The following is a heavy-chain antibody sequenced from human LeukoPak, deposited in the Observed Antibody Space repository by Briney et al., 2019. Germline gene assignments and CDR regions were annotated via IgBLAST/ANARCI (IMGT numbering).Heavy chain of an antibody. J-gene: IGHJ4*02. CDR3: ASFRADIAMYFDY. V-gene: IGHV4-34*01. CDR2: INHSGST. CDR1: GGSFSGYY. Sequence: PSETLSLTWAVYGGSFSGYYWSWIRQPPGKGREWIGEINHSGSTNYNPSLKSRVHISVDKSKNQFSLKLSTVTAADTAVYYCASFRADIAMYFDYWGQGTLVTVSS. D-gene: IGHD5-18*01.